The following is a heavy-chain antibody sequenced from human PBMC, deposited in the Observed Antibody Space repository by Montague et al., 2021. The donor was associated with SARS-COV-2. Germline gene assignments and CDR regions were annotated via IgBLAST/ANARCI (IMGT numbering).Heavy chain of an antibody. CDR3: ARDFSDGYTPSFDF. CDR2: VYYTGTT. Sequence: SETLSLTCNVSGGSISSYYWSWIRQPPGRGLQWSGYVYYTGTTNYNPPLKSRVTISVNKSKNQFSLTLNSVTAAATAVYYCARDFSDGYTPSFDFWGQGTLVTVSS. CDR1: GGSISSYY. J-gene: IGHJ4*02. V-gene: IGHV4-59*01. D-gene: IGHD5-18*01.